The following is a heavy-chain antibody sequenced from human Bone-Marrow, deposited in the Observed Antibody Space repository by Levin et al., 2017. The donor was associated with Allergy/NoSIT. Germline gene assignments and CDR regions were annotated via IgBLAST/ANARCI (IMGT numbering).Heavy chain of an antibody. J-gene: IGHJ5*02. CDR2: IYSSGST. D-gene: IGHD3-3*01. CDR3: ARHGTEGLDFWSATPPGWFDP. CDR1: GGSISNYY. Sequence: PSETLSLTCTVSGGSISNYYWSWIRQPAGKGLEWIGRIYSSGSTNFNPSLKSRVTMSVDTSKSQFSLNLSSVTAADTALYYCARHGTEGLDFWSATPPGWFDPGGQEPWSPSPQ. V-gene: IGHV4-4*07.